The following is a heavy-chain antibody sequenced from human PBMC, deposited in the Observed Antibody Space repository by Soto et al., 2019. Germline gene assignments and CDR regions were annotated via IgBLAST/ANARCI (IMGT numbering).Heavy chain of an antibody. CDR2: ISAYNGNT. Sequence: ASVKVSCKASGYTFTSYGISKVRQAPGQGLEWMGWISAYNGNTNYAQKLQGRVTMTTDTSTSTAYMELRSLRSDETAVYYCARDRERVGADKFDPWGQGTLVTVSS. J-gene: IGHJ5*02. D-gene: IGHD1-26*01. V-gene: IGHV1-18*04. CDR1: GYTFTSYG. CDR3: ARDRERVGADKFDP.